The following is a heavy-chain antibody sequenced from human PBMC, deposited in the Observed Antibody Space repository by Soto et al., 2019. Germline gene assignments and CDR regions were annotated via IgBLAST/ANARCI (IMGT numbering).Heavy chain of an antibody. Sequence: EVQLVESGGGLIKPGGSLRLSCAASGFTVSSNYMSWVRQAPGKGLEWVSVIYSGGSTYYADSVKGRFTISKDNSKNTLYLQMNSLRAEDTAVYYCARISPRYSYGYVYWGQGTLVTVSS. D-gene: IGHD5-18*01. J-gene: IGHJ4*02. CDR3: ARISPRYSYGYVY. CDR1: GFTVSSNY. V-gene: IGHV3-53*01. CDR2: IYSGGST.